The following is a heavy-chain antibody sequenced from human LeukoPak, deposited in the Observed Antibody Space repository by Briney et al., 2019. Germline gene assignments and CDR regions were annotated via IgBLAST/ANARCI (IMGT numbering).Heavy chain of an antibody. CDR2: ITAGGSFK. V-gene: IGHV3-21*01. D-gene: IGHD3-9*01. CDR3: ARNYDVLTGYPYYFDH. J-gene: IGHJ4*02. Sequence: PGGSLRLSCAASGFTFSNYAMNWVRQAPGKGLDWVSFITAGGSFKYYADSVEGRFTISRDNAKNSLYLQMSSLTPEDTAVYYCARNYDVLTGYPYYFDHWGQGILVTVSS. CDR1: GFTFSNYA.